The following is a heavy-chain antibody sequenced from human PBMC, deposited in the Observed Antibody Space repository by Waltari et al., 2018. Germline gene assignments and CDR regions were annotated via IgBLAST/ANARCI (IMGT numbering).Heavy chain of an antibody. D-gene: IGHD1-26*01. V-gene: IGHV4-39*06. J-gene: IGHJ5*02. Sequence: LQLQEPGPRLVKPAETLALPCTLCGDSVSRGPYFWAWARQPPGKRLEWLGSMCYSGTTYHNSPLKSRVTIAVDTSNNQAPLQLKPVTAADTAVYFCARDRSGTINSFDPWGRGTLVTVSS. CDR3: ARDRSGTINSFDP. CDR1: GDSVSRGPYF. CDR2: MCYSGTT.